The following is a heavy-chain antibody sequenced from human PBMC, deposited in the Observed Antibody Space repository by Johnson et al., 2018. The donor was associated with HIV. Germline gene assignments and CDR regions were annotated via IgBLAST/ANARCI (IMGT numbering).Heavy chain of an antibody. D-gene: IGHD6-6*01. J-gene: IGHJ3*01. V-gene: IGHV3-30*04. CDR3: ARPYILLQLVSAFDV. CDR2: ISYDGSYE. CDR1: GFTFSNYA. Sequence: QVQLVESGGGVVQPGRSLRLSCAASGFTFSNYAMHWVRQAPGKGLEWVAVISYDGSYEYYADSVKGRFTISRDNFKNTLYLQMNSLRDEDTAVYCCARPYILLQLVSAFDVWGQGTMVTVSS.